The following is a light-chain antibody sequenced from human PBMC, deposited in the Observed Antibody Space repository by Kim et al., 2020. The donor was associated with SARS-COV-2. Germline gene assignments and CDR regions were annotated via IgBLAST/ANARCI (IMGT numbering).Light chain of an antibody. V-gene: IGKV3-20*01. J-gene: IGKJ1*01. Sequence: SPGERATLSCRASQSVSSNYLAWHRQKPGQAPRLLIYGASSRATGIPDRFSGSGSGSDFTLTISRLEPEDFAVYYCQQYGSSPRTFGLGTKVDIK. CDR2: GAS. CDR1: QSVSSNY. CDR3: QQYGSSPRT.